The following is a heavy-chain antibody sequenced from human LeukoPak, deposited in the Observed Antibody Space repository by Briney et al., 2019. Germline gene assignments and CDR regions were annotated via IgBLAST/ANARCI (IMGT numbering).Heavy chain of an antibody. D-gene: IGHD6-19*01. J-gene: IGHJ5*02. CDR1: GFTVSSNY. CDR3: AKKGPIAVAGPWFDP. Sequence: GGSLRLSCAASGFTVSSNYMSWVRQAPGKGLEWVSAISGSGGSTYYADSVKGRFTISRDNSKNTLYLQMNSLRAEDTAVYYCAKKGPIAVAGPWFDPWGQGTLVTVSS. V-gene: IGHV3-23*01. CDR2: ISGSGGST.